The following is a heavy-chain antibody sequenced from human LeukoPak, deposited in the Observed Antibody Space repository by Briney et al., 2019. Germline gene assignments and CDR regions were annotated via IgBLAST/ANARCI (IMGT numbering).Heavy chain of an antibody. D-gene: IGHD4-17*01. CDR1: GYTFSNYW. CDR2: IYPGDSDT. J-gene: IGHJ1*01. V-gene: IGHV5-51*01. Sequence: GESLKISFKGSGYTFSNYWIGWVRPMPGKGLEYLGIIYPGDSDTKYSPAFEGHITISVDKSITTAYLQWSSLKASDTAMYYCARPDDNADYILSYWGQGTLVTVSS. CDR3: ARPDDNADYILSY.